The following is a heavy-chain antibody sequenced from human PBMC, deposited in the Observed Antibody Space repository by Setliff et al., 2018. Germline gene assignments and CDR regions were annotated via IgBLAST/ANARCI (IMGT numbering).Heavy chain of an antibody. J-gene: IGHJ3*02. CDR2: IYHGGTT. CDR3: ATGEGGSGDAFGI. V-gene: IGHV4-30-2*01. CDR1: GASISSSAYS. D-gene: IGHD7-27*01. Sequence: SETLSLTCAVSGASISSSAYSWNWIRQPPGKGLEWIVYIYHGGTTYYNPSLKSRVTISVDTSKNQVSLNLTSVTAADTAMYYCATGEGGSGDAFGIWGQGTMVTVSS.